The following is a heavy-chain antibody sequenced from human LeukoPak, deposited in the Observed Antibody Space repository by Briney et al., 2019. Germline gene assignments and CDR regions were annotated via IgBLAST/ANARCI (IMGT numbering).Heavy chain of an antibody. CDR2: IKQDGSEK. V-gene: IGHV3-7*01. D-gene: IGHD4-17*01. CDR1: GFIFSSHA. J-gene: IGHJ4*02. CDR3: VYSGDYEKGY. Sequence: GGSLRLSCEASGFIFSSHAMNWVRQAPGKGLEWVANIKQDGSEKYYVDSVKGRFTISRDNAKNSLYLQMNSLRAEDTAVHYCVYSGDYEKGYWGQGTLVTVSS.